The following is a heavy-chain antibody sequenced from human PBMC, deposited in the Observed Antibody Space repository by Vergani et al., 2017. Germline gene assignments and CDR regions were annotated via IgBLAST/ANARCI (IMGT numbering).Heavy chain of an antibody. CDR3: AHTPDSSGYYRNWFDP. J-gene: IGHJ5*02. CDR2: IYWDDDK. D-gene: IGHD3-22*01. V-gene: IGHV2-5*02. Sequence: QITLKESGPTLVKPTQTLTLTCTFSGFSLSTSGVGVGWIRQPPGKALEWLALIYWDDDKRYSPSLKSRLTITNDTSKNQVVLTMTNMDPVDTATYSCAHTPDSSGYYRNWFDPWGQGTLVTGSS. CDR1: GFSLSTSGVG.